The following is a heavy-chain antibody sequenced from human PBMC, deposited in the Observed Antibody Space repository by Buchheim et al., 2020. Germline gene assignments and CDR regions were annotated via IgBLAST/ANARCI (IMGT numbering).Heavy chain of an antibody. Sequence: EVQLVESGGGLVQPGGSLRLSCAASGFTFSSYSMNWVRQAPGKGLEWVSYISSSSSTIYYADSAKGRFTISRDNAKNSLYLQMNSLRAEDTAVYYCARDPTGYCSGGSCYSTRGYFQHWGQGTL. CDR2: ISSSSSTI. V-gene: IGHV3-48*01. CDR3: ARDPTGYCSGGSCYSTRGYFQH. CDR1: GFTFSSYS. D-gene: IGHD2-15*01. J-gene: IGHJ1*01.